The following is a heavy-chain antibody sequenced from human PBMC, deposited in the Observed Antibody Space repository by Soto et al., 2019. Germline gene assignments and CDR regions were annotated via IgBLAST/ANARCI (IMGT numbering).Heavy chain of an antibody. D-gene: IGHD3-22*01. J-gene: IGHJ6*02. CDR3: AKELLITMIVCYGMDV. V-gene: IGHV3-30*18. Sequence: GGSLRLSCAASGFTFSSYGMHGVRQAPGKGLEWVAVISYDGSNKYYADSVKGRFTISRDNSKNTLYLQMNSLRAEDTAVYYCAKELLITMIVCYGMDVWGQGTTVTVSS. CDR2: ISYDGSNK. CDR1: GFTFSSYG.